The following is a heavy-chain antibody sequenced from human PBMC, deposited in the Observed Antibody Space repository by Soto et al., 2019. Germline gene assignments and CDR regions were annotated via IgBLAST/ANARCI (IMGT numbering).Heavy chain of an antibody. D-gene: IGHD1-26*01. Sequence: PGGSLRLSCAASGFTFSDNSMKWVRQAPGKGLEWVSSISSTSIYIFYADSVKGRFTISRDNAKNSLSLQMNSLRVEDTAVYYCARQRDGREGGYWGQGTLVTVSS. CDR1: GFTFSDNS. J-gene: IGHJ4*02. CDR2: ISSTSIYI. CDR3: ARQRDGREGGY. V-gene: IGHV3-21*01.